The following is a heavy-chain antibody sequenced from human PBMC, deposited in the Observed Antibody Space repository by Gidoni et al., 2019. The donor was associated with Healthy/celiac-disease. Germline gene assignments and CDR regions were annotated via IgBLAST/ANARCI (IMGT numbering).Heavy chain of an antibody. V-gene: IGHV3-23*01. CDR1: GFTFSSYA. Sequence: EVQLLESGGGLVQPGGSLRLPCAASGFTFSSYAMSWVRQAPGKGLEWVSAISGSGGSTYYADSVKGRFTISRDKSKNTLYLQMNSLRAEDTAVYYCAKEASLLRFLEWFFDYWGQGTLVTVSS. J-gene: IGHJ4*02. D-gene: IGHD3-3*01. CDR3: AKEASLLRFLEWFFDY. CDR2: ISGSGGST.